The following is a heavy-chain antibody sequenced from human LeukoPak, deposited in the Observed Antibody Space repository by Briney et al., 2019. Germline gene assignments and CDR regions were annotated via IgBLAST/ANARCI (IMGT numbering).Heavy chain of an antibody. Sequence: PGGSLRLSCAASGFTFSSYAMSWVRQAPGKGLEWVSAISGSGGSTYYADSVKGRFTISRDNSKNTLYLQMNSLRAEDTAVYYCAIRGYSYGYGFDSWGQGTLVTVSS. CDR1: GFTFSSYA. D-gene: IGHD5-18*01. CDR2: ISGSGGST. CDR3: AIRGYSYGYGFDS. J-gene: IGHJ4*02. V-gene: IGHV3-23*01.